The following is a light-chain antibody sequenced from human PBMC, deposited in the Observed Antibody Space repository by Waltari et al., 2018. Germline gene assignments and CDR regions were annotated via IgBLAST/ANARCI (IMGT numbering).Light chain of an antibody. J-gene: IGLJ1*01. CDR3: YSSDSTGLRV. Sequence: YELTQLPSVSVSPGQTARITCSGHELPRKYAYWFQQNSGQAPRLVIYEDTKRPSGIPERFSGSSSGTVATLTITGAQVDDEADYYCYSSDSTGLRVFGGGTTVVVL. CDR2: EDT. CDR1: ELPRKY. V-gene: IGLV3-10*01.